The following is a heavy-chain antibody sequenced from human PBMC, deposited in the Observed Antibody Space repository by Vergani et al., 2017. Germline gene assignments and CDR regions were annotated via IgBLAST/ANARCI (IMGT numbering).Heavy chain of an antibody. D-gene: IGHD3-22*01. J-gene: IGHJ4*02. CDR1: GFTFGDYA. Sequence: EVQLVESGGGLVQPGRSLRLSCTASGFTFGDYAMSWFRQAPGKGLEWVGFIRSKAYGGTTEYAASVKGRLTISRDDSKSIAYLQMKSLKTEDTAVYYCARDMADYYDSSGYYSDWGQGTLVTVSS. CDR3: ARDMADYYDSSGYYSD. V-gene: IGHV3-49*03. CDR2: IRSKAYGGTT.